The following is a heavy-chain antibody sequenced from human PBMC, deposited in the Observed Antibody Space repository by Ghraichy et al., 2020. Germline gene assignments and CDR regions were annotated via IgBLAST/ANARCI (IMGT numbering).Heavy chain of an antibody. Sequence: SQTLSLTCVISGDSVSSYSVAWNWIRQSPSRGLEWLGKTYYRSKWYKDYAVSVKSRITINPDTSKNQVSLQLNSVTPEDTAVYYCSRASERFGTAVEGFDYWGQGTLVTVSS. J-gene: IGHJ4*02. CDR1: GDSVSSYSVA. CDR2: TYYRSKWYK. D-gene: IGHD6-19*01. V-gene: IGHV6-1*01. CDR3: SRASERFGTAVEGFDY.